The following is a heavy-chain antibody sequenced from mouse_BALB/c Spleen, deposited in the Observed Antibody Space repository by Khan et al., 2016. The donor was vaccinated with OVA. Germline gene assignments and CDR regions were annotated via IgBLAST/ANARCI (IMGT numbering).Heavy chain of an antibody. CDR3: ARHGSTAWFAY. CDR1: GYSFTSYY. Sequence: VQLKESGPELMKPGASVKISCKASGYSFTSYYIHWVKQSHGKTLEWIGFIDPFNGGSTYNQKFKVKATLTVDKSSSTAYMHLSSLTSEASAVYYCARHGSTAWFAYWGQGTLVTVSA. D-gene: IGHD1-1*01. CDR2: IDPFNGGS. V-gene: IGHV1-31*01. J-gene: IGHJ3*01.